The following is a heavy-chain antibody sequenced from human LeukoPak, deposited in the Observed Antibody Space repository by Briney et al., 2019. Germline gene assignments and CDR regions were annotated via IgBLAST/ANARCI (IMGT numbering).Heavy chain of an antibody. D-gene: IGHD2-2*01. V-gene: IGHV4-34*01. CDR2: INARGDT. CDR1: GWSFNDHY. Sequence: SETLSLTCAVYGWSFNDHYWNWIRQPPGKGLEWIGEINARGDTNFNPSLKSRVTISVDSSKNQFSLTLRSMIAADTAVFYCARGQVPAARGYNWFDPWGQGTLVTVSS. CDR3: ARGQVPAARGYNWFDP. J-gene: IGHJ5*02.